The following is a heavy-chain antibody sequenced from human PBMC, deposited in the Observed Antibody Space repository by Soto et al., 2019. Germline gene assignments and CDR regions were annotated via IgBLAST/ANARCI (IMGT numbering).Heavy chain of an antibody. CDR2: IWYDGSNK. D-gene: IGHD2-15*01. CDR1: GFTFSSYG. V-gene: IGHV3-33*01. Sequence: GGSLRLSCAASGFTFSSYGMHWVRQAPGKGLEWVAVIWYDGSNKYYADSMKGRFTISRDNSKNTLYLQMNSLRAEDTAVYYCARRAEDGYFDYWGQGTLVTVSS. J-gene: IGHJ4*02. CDR3: ARRAEDGYFDY.